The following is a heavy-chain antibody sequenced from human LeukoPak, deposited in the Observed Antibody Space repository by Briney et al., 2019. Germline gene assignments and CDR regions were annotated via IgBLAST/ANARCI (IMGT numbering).Heavy chain of an antibody. Sequence: GGSLRLSCAASGFTVSSNYMSWVRQAPGKGLEWVSVIYSGGSTYYADPVKGRFTISRDNSKNTLYLQMNSLRAEDTAVYYCARESAECGGDCFFDYWGQGTLVTVSS. D-gene: IGHD2-21*02. CDR1: GFTVSSNY. J-gene: IGHJ4*02. V-gene: IGHV3-53*01. CDR3: ARESAECGGDCFFDY. CDR2: IYSGGST.